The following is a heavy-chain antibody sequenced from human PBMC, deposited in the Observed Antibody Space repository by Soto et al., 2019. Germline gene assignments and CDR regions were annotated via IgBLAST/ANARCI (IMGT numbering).Heavy chain of an antibody. J-gene: IGHJ4*02. CDR1: NGSISPYY. V-gene: IGHV4-59*08. CDR2: IYYAGSF. D-gene: IGHD3-22*01. Sequence: SETLSLTCTVSNGSISPYYWSWIRQSPGKGLEWIGYIYYAGSFTYNPSLKSRVTISLNTSKNEVSLRLTSVTAADTAVYYCARLGGYSQALDSWGQGTLVTVSS. CDR3: ARLGGYSQALDS.